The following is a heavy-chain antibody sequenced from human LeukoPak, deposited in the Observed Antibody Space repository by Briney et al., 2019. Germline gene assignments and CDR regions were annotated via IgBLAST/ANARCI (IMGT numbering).Heavy chain of an antibody. V-gene: IGHV3-30*03. CDR3: ARDPNCSSTSCYFYYYYYGMDV. Sequence: GGSLRLSCAASGFTFSSYGMHWVRQAPGKGLEWVAVISYDGSNKYYADSVKGRFTISRDNSKNTLYLQMNSLRAEDTAVYYCARDPNCSSTSCYFYYYYYGMDVWGQGTTVTVSS. J-gene: IGHJ6*02. CDR2: ISYDGSNK. CDR1: GFTFSSYG. D-gene: IGHD2-2*01.